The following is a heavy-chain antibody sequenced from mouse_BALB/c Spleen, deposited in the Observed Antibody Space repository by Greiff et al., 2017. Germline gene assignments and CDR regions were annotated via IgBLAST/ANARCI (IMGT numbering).Heavy chain of an antibody. CDR2: IDPETGGT. CDR3: ATMITTGFAY. Sequence: QVQLQQSGAELVRPGASVTLSCKASGYTFTDYEMHWVKQTPVHGLEWIGAIDPETGGTAYNQKFKGKATLTADKSSSTAYMELRSLTSEDSAVYYCATMITTGFAYWGQGTLVTVSA. D-gene: IGHD2-4*01. V-gene: IGHV1-15*01. J-gene: IGHJ3*01. CDR1: GYTFTDYE.